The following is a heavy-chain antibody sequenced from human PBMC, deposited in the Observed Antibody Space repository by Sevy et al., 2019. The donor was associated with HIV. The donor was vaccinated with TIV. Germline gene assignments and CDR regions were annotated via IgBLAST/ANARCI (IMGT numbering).Heavy chain of an antibody. J-gene: IGHJ4*02. CDR1: GFTVNDKY. V-gene: IGHV3-66*02. CDR3: GSPVLTYRSGWSYFDY. CDR2: IFSSGST. D-gene: IGHD6-19*01. Sequence: GGSLRLSCAISGFTVNDKYIIWVRQAPGKGLEWVSVIFSSGSTYYADSAKGRLTISRDKSKKPVDLQMNSVRAEDKAAYDCGSPVLTYRSGWSYFDYWGQGTLVTVSS.